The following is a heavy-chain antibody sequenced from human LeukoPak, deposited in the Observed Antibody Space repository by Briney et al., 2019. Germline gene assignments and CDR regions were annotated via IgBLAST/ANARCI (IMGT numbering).Heavy chain of an antibody. CDR3: GRGGTIVVVPAAKPLDY. V-gene: IGHV1-18*01. CDR2: ISAYNGNT. J-gene: IGHJ4*02. Sequence: GASVKVSCKASGYTFNSYGISWVRQAPGQGLEWMGWISAYNGNTNYAKKLQGRVTMTTDTSTSTAYMELRSLISDDTAVYYCGRGGTIVVVPAAKPLDYWGQGTLVTVSS. D-gene: IGHD2-2*02. CDR1: GYTFNSYG.